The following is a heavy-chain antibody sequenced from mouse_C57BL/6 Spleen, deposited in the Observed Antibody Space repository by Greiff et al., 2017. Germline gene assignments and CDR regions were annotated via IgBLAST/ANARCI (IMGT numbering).Heavy chain of an antibody. CDR2: IDPSDSYT. D-gene: IGHD1-1*01. V-gene: IGHV1-69*01. CDR1: GYTFTSYW. J-gene: IGHJ2*01. CDR3: ARGSFILDY. Sequence: QVQLQQPGAELVMPGPSVKLSCKASGYTFTSYWMHWVKQRPGQGLEWIGEIDPSDSYTNYNQKFKGKSTLTVDKSSSTAYMHLSSLTSADSAVYYCARGSFILDYWGQGTTLTVAS.